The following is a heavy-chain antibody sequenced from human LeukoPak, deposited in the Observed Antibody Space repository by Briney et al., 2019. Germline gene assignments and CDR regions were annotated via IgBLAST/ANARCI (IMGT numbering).Heavy chain of an antibody. CDR3: AREDLYDYVWGSYPIFDY. J-gene: IGHJ4*02. CDR2: INTNTGNP. V-gene: IGHV7-4-1*02. CDR1: GGTFSSYA. Sequence: ASVKVSCKASGGTFSSYAMNWVRQAPGQGLEWMGWINTNTGNPTYAQGFTGRFVFSLDTSVSTAYLQISSLKAEDTAVYYCAREDLYDYVWGSYPIFDYWGQGTLVTVSS. D-gene: IGHD3-16*02.